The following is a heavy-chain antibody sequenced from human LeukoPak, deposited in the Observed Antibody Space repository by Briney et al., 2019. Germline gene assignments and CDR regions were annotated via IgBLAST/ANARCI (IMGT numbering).Heavy chain of an antibody. CDR3: TKDPNGDYVGAFDF. J-gene: IGHJ3*01. CDR2: ITGSGAGT. Sequence: GGSLRLSCAASNFAFSTYAMNWVRQAPGKGLEWVSSITGSGAGTSYADSVKGRFTISRDNSKSTLFLQMNSLRAEDTAVYYCTKDPNGDYVGAFDFWGQGTMVTVSS. D-gene: IGHD4-17*01. V-gene: IGHV3-23*01. CDR1: NFAFSTYA.